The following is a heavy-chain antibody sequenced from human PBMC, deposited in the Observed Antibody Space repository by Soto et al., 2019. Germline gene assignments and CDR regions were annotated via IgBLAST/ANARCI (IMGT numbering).Heavy chain of an antibody. CDR2: IFSNDEK. D-gene: IGHD5-18*01. J-gene: IGHJ6*02. CDR1: GFSLSNARMG. V-gene: IGHV2-26*01. Sequence: SGPTLVNPTETLTLTCTVSGFSLSNARMGVSWIGQPPGKALEWLAHIFSNDEKSYSTSLKSRLTISKDTSKSQVVLTLTNMDPVDTATYYCAHRYSSPYYYYGMDFWGQGTPVTVS. CDR3: AHRYSSPYYYYGMDF.